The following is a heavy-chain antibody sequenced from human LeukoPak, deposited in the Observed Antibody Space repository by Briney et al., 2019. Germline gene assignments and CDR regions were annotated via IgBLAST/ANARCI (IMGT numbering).Heavy chain of an antibody. D-gene: IGHD2-2*01. CDR2: FSAYNGNT. CDR1: GYTFTSYG. Sequence: ALVKVSCEASGYTFTSYGISWVRQAPGQGLEWMGWFSAYNGNTNYAQKLQGRVTMTTDTSTSTAYMELRSLRSDDTAVYYCARELTPCSSTSCSRDNWFDPWGQGTLVTVSS. J-gene: IGHJ5*02. CDR3: ARELTPCSSTSCSRDNWFDP. V-gene: IGHV1-18*01.